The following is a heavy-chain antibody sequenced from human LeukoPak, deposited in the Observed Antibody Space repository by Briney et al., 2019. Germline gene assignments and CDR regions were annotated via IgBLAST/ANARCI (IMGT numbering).Heavy chain of an antibody. D-gene: IGHD4/OR15-4a*01. CDR1: GGSISSYY. Sequence: SETLSLTCTVSGGSISSYYWSWIRQPAGKGLEWIGRIYTSGSTNYNPSLKSRVTMSVDTSKNQFSLKLSSVTAADTAVYYCARGEGFYGDRPFIDYWGQGALVTVSS. CDR2: IYTSGST. J-gene: IGHJ4*02. V-gene: IGHV4-4*07. CDR3: ARGEGFYGDRPFIDY.